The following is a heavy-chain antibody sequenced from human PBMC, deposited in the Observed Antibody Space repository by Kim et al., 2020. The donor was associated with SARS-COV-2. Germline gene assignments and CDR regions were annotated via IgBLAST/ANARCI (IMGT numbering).Heavy chain of an antibody. CDR2: IIPIFGTA. CDR1: GGTFSSYA. D-gene: IGHD2-15*01. Sequence: SVKVSCKASGGTFSSYAISWVRQAPGQGLEWMGGIIPIFGTANYAQKFQGRVTITADESTSTAYMELSSLRSEDTAVYYCAREEAYCSGGSCYVFWGQGTLVTVSS. J-gene: IGHJ4*02. V-gene: IGHV1-69*13. CDR3: AREEAYCSGGSCYVF.